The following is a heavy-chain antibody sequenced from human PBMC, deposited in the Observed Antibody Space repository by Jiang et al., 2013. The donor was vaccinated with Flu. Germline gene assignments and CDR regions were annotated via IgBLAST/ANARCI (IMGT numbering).Heavy chain of an antibody. CDR3: AKETTVTLRYYYYYYMDV. D-gene: IGHD4-11*01. J-gene: IGHJ6*03. V-gene: IGHV3-30*18. Sequence: WVRQAPGKGLEWVAVISYDGSNKYYADSVKGRFTISRDNSKNTLYLQMNSLRAEDTAVYYCAKETTVTLRYYYYYYMDVWGKGTTVTVSS. CDR2: ISYDGSNK.